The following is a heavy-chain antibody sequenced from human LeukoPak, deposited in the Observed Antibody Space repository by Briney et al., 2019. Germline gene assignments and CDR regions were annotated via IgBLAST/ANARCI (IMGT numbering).Heavy chain of an antibody. V-gene: IGHV3-23*01. CDR3: AKGEFGWYPRGLFDY. Sequence: GGSLRLSCAASGFTFSSYAMSWFRQAPGKGLEWVSAISGSGGSTYYADSVKGRFTISRDNSKNTLYLQMNSLRAEDTAVYYCAKGEFGWYPRGLFDYWGQGTLVTVSS. CDR2: ISGSGGST. J-gene: IGHJ4*02. D-gene: IGHD6-19*01. CDR1: GFTFSSYA.